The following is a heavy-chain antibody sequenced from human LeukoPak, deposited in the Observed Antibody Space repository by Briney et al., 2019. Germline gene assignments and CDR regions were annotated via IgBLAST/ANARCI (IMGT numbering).Heavy chain of an antibody. V-gene: IGHV3-53*01. Sequence: GGSLRLSCAASGFTVSSNYMSWVRQAPGKGLEWVSVIYSGGSTYYADSVKGRFTISRDNSKNTLYLQMSSLRAEDTAVYYCARAKGDSSGLDYWGQGTLVTVSS. CDR2: IYSGGST. D-gene: IGHD3-22*01. J-gene: IGHJ4*02. CDR3: ARAKGDSSGLDY. CDR1: GFTVSSNY.